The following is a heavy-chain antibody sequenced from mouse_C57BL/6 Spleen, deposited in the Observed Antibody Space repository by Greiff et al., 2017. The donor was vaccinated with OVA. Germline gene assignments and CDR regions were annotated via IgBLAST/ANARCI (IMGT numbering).Heavy chain of an antibody. CDR2: IDPETGGT. CDR3: TRSGWGYYSDY. D-gene: IGHD2-3*01. CDR1: GYTFTDYE. Sequence: QVQLQQSGAELVRPGASVTLSCKASGYTFTDYEMHWVKQTPVHGLEWIGAIDPETGGTAYNQKFKGKAILTADKSSSTAYMELRSLTSEDSAVYYCTRSGWGYYSDYWGQVTTLTVSS. V-gene: IGHV1-15*01. J-gene: IGHJ2*01.